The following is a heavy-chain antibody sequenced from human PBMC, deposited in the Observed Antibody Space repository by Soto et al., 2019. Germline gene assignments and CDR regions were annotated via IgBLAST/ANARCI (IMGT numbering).Heavy chain of an antibody. J-gene: IGHJ2*01. V-gene: IGHV4-39*01. CDR2: IYYSGST. D-gene: IGHD4-17*01. CDR3: ARHLDDYGDYMTPWYFDL. Sequence: QLQLQESGPGLVKPSETLSLTCTVSGGSISSSSYYWGWIRQPPGKGLEWIGSIYYSGSTYYNPSLKSRVTISVDTSKNQFSLKLSSVTAADTAVYYCARHLDDYGDYMTPWYFDLWGRGTLVTVSS. CDR1: GGSISSSSYY.